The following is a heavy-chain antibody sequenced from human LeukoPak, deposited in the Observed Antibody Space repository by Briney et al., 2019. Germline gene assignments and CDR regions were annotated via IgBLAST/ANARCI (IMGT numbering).Heavy chain of an antibody. CDR2: ISAYNGNT. CDR3: ARESGIEGLGDY. Sequence: ASVKVSCKASGYTFTSYGIGWVRQAPGQGLEWMGWISAYNGNTYYAQKLQGRVTMTTDTSTSTAYMELRSLRSDDTAVYYCARESGIEGLGDYWGQGTLVTVSS. CDR1: GYTFTSYG. V-gene: IGHV1-18*01. D-gene: IGHD3-3*01. J-gene: IGHJ4*02.